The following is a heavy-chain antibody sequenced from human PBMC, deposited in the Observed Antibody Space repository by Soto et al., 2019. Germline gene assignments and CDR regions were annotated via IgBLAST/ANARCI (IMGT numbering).Heavy chain of an antibody. D-gene: IGHD3-16*01. J-gene: IGHJ4*02. Sequence: GGSLRLSCAASGFTVSSNYMSWVRQAPGKGLEWVSVIYSGGSTYYADSVKGRFTISRDNSKNTLYLQMNSLRAEDTAVYYCARSSDYIWGSYVYFDYWGQGTLVTVSS. CDR3: ARSSDYIWGSYVYFDY. CDR1: GFTVSSNY. V-gene: IGHV3-66*01. CDR2: IYSGGST.